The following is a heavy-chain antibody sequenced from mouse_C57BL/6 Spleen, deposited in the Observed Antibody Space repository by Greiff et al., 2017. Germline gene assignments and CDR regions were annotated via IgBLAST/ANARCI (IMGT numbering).Heavy chain of an antibody. J-gene: IGHJ1*03. CDR2: IYPGSGST. Sequence: QVQLQQPGAELVKPGASVKMSCKASGYTFTSYWITWVKQRPGQGLEWIGDIYPGSGSTNYNEKFKSKATLTVDTSSSTAYMQLSSLTSEVSAVYYCARHGSTPHWYFDVWGTGTTVTVSS. V-gene: IGHV1-55*01. D-gene: IGHD1-1*01. CDR1: GYTFTSYW. CDR3: ARHGSTPHWYFDV.